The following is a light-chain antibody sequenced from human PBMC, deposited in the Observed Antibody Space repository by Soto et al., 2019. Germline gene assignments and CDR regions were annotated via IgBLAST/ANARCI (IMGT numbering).Light chain of an antibody. Sequence: QSVLTQSPSASASLGASVKLTCTLSSGHSNYAIAWHQQQPEKGPRFLMKLNSDGSHSKGDGIPDRFSGSSSGAERYLTISTLQSEDEADYYCQTWVTGIHIFVGGTKLTGL. CDR1: SGHSNYA. CDR3: QTWVTGIHI. CDR2: LNSDGSH. V-gene: IGLV4-69*01. J-gene: IGLJ2*01.